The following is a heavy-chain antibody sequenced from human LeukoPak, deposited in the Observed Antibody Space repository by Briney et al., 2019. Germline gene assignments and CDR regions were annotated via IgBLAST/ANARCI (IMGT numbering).Heavy chain of an antibody. Sequence: PGGSLRLSCAASGFTFSDYYMSWIRQAPGKGLEWVSYISSSGSTIYYADSVKGRFTISRDNSKNTLYLQMNSLRAEDTAVYYCAKERRTFYLIDYWGQGTLVTVSS. CDR3: AKERRTFYLIDY. V-gene: IGHV3-11*04. D-gene: IGHD3-3*02. CDR2: ISSSGSTI. CDR1: GFTFSDYY. J-gene: IGHJ4*02.